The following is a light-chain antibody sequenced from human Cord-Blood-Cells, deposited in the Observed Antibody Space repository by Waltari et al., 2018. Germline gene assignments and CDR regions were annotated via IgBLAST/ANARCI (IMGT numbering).Light chain of an antibody. Sequence: DIVMTQSPDSLAVSLGERATINCKSSQSVLYSSNNKDYLAWYQQKPGQPPKLLIYWASTRESGVPDRFSGSGSGTAFTLTISSLKAEDVAVYYCQQYYSTPLTFGGGTKVEIK. V-gene: IGKV4-1*01. CDR3: QQYYSTPLT. J-gene: IGKJ4*01. CDR2: WAS. CDR1: QSVLYSSNNKDY.